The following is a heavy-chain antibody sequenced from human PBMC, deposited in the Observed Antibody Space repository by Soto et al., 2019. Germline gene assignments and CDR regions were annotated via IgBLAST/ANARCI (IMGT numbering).Heavy chain of an antibody. Sequence: GGSLKLSCAASGFTLSSYALSWVPQAPGRGLEWVSAISGSGGSTYYADSVKGRFTISRDNSKNTLYLQMNSLRAEDTAVYYCANNVVPAALPFDYWGQGTLVTVSS. CDR1: GFTLSSYA. V-gene: IGHV3-23*01. CDR2: ISGSGGST. CDR3: ANNVVPAALPFDY. D-gene: IGHD2-2*01. J-gene: IGHJ4*02.